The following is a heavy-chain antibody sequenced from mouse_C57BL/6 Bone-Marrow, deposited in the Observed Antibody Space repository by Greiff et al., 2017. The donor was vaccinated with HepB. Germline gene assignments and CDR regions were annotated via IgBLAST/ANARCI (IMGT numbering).Heavy chain of an antibody. CDR3: RAGKRYSNYLGWFAY. CDR1: GYTFTSYG. CDR2: IYPRSGNT. Sequence: VQLQQSGAELARPGASVKLSCKASGYTFTSYGISWVKQRTGQGLEWIGEIYPRSGNTYYNEKFKGKATLTADKSSSTAYMELRSLTSEDSAVYFCRAGKRYSNYLGWFAYWGQGTLVTVSA. V-gene: IGHV1-81*01. J-gene: IGHJ3*01. D-gene: IGHD2-5*01.